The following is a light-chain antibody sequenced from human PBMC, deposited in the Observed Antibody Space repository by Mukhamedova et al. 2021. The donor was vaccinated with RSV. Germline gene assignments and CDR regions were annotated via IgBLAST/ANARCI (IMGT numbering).Light chain of an antibody. V-gene: IGKV1-13*01. Sequence: GKAPKLLISYASTLQTGVPSRFSGSGSGTDFTLTISGLQPEDFTIYHCQQFKTYPLTFGGGTKVDIK. J-gene: IGKJ4*01. CDR2: YAS. CDR3: QQFKTYPLT.